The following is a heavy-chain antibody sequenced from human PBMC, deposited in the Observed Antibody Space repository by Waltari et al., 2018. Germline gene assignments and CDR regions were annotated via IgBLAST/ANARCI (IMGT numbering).Heavy chain of an antibody. Sequence: QVQLQQWGAGLLKPSETLSLTCDVSGGSLSGYHWTWIRQPPGKGLEWIGEINDSGRTTYNPSLESRVTVSIDTANNQCSRRVRSVTAADTAVYYCARVFGYYYYYMDVWGKGTTVTISS. CDR2: INDSGRT. D-gene: IGHD3-3*01. V-gene: IGHV4-34*02. J-gene: IGHJ6*03. CDR3: ARVFGYYYYYMDV. CDR1: GGSLSGYH.